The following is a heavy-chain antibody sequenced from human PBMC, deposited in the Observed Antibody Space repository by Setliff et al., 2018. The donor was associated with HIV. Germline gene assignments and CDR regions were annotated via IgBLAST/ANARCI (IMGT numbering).Heavy chain of an antibody. V-gene: IGHV4-31*03. CDR1: GDSISSGGFY. D-gene: IGHD3-22*01. CDR3: ARRQYISLTMIGGYFDF. Sequence: PSETLSLTCTVSGDSISSGGFYWNWIRQHPGKGLEWIGYIYYSGSTYYNPSLKSRLTISVHTSKKQFSLRLSSVTAADTAVYYCARRQYISLTMIGGYFDFWGQGTLVTVSS. CDR2: IYYSGST. J-gene: IGHJ4*02.